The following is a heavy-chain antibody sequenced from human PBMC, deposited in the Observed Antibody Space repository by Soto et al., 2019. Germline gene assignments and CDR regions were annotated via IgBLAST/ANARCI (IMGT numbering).Heavy chain of an antibody. D-gene: IGHD6-19*01. CDR2: IYYSGST. J-gene: IGHJ4*02. CDR3: ARDRYSGYEPGGYSSGWYIPQFDY. Sequence: SETLSLTCTVSGGSISSGGYYWSWIRQHPGKGLEWIGYIYYSGSTYYNPSLKSRVTISVDTSKNQFSLKLSSVTAADTAVYYCARDRYSGYEPGGYSSGWYIPQFDYWGQGTLVTVSS. V-gene: IGHV4-31*03. CDR1: GGSISSGGYY.